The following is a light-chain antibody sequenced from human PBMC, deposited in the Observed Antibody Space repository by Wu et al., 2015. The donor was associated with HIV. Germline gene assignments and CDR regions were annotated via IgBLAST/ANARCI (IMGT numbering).Light chain of an antibody. Sequence: DIQMTQSPSSLSASVGDRVTISCRASQSISSYLHWYQQKPGKAPKLLIYAASTLLSGVPSRFSGSGSGTDFTLTISSLQPEDSATYYCQQSYSTPHSFGQGTKLEIK. CDR3: QQSYSTPHS. CDR1: QSISSY. CDR2: AAS. J-gene: IGKJ2*03. V-gene: IGKV1-39*01.